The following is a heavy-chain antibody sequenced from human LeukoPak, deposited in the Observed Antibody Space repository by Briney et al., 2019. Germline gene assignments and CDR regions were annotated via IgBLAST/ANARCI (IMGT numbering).Heavy chain of an antibody. V-gene: IGHV3-21*01. CDR2: ISSSSSYI. CDR3: ARESTVDYFDY. Sequence: PGGSLRLSCAASGFTFSSYAMSWVRQAPGKGLEWVSSISSSSSYIYYADSVKGRFTISRDNAKNSLYLQMNSLRAEDTAVYYCARESTVDYFDYWGQGTLVTVSS. CDR1: GFTFSSYA. D-gene: IGHD4-11*01. J-gene: IGHJ4*02.